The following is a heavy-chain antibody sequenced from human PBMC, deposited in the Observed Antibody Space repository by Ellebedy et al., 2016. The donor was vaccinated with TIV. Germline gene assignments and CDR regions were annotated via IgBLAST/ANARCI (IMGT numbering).Heavy chain of an antibody. V-gene: IGHV3-11*01. D-gene: IGHD1-14*01. CDR3: ARDTRFIDHQYNWFDP. CDR1: GFIFSDFY. CDR2: LSSSGETI. Sequence: GGSLRLSCAASGFIFSDFYMSWIRQAPGKGLECVSYLSSSGETIYYADSVKGRFTISRDNAKNSLYLQMNSLRAEDTVLYYCARDTRFIDHQYNWFDPWGQGTLVTVSA. J-gene: IGHJ5*02.